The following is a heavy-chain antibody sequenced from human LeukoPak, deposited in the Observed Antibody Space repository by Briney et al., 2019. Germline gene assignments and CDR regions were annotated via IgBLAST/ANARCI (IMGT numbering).Heavy chain of an antibody. CDR2: IYYSGSN. V-gene: IGHV4-39*01. J-gene: IGHJ4*02. CDR1: RGSISSGSYY. CDR3: ASLLAVAGNFDY. D-gene: IGHD6-19*01. Sequence: SETQSLTCTISRGSISSGSYYWGWIRQPPGKGLEWIGSIYYSGSNYYNPSLKSRVTISVDTSKNQFSLKLSSVTAADTAVYYCASLLAVAGNFDYWGQGTLVTVSS.